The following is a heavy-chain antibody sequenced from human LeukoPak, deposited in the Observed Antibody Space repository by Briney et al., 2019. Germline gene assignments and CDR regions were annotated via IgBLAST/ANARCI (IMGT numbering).Heavy chain of an antibody. Sequence: ASVRVSCKASGYTFTAYYMHWVRQAPGQGLEWMGWIYPNSGGTNYARKFRGRVTMTRDTSISTAYLELRSLRSDDTAVYYCARDRTPYYDYAHGVFDPWGQGTLVTVSS. CDR1: GYTFTAYY. CDR2: IYPNSGGT. V-gene: IGHV1-2*02. J-gene: IGHJ5*02. D-gene: IGHD3-16*01. CDR3: ARDRTPYYDYAHGVFDP.